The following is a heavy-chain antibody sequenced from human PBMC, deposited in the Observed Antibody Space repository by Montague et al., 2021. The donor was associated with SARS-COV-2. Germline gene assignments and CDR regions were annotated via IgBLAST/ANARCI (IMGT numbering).Heavy chain of an antibody. D-gene: IGHD2-15*01. J-gene: IGHJ3*02. CDR2: ISDIGST. CDR3: VRERECSGGSCYGPDDDAFDM. CDR1: GGSFNGYY. V-gene: IGHV4-34*01. Sequence: SETLSLTCAVYGGSFNGYYWNWIRQPPGKGLEWIGEISDIGSTTYNPSLESRLTTSVDRSKNQFSLRLTSVTAADTAVYYCVRERECSGGSCYGPDDDAFDMWGQGTMVTVSS.